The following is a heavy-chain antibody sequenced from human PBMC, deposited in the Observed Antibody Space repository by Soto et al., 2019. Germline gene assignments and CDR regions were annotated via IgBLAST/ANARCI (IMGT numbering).Heavy chain of an antibody. Sequence: SQSLSLTCGISGGSVSSNSAAWNWIKQSPSRGLEWLGRTYYRSKWYNDYAVSVKSRITITPDTSKNQFSLQLNSVTPEDTAVYYCGRDSSSWSWFDPWGQGTLVTV. V-gene: IGHV6-1*01. D-gene: IGHD6-13*01. CDR1: GGSVSSNSAA. J-gene: IGHJ5*02. CDR3: GRDSSSWSWFDP. CDR2: TYYRSKWYN.